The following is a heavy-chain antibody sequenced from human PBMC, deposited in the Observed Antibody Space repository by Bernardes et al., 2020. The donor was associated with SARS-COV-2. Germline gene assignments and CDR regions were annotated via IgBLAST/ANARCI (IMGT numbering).Heavy chain of an antibody. J-gene: IGHJ4*02. CDR3: ARDTYYDFWSGYYGGVDY. V-gene: IGHV3-48*01. CDR1: GFTFSSYS. CDR2: ISSSSSTI. Sequence: GGSLILYCAASGFTFSSYSMNWVRQAPGKGLEWVSYISSSSSTIYYADSVKGRFTITRVNAKNSLYLQMNSLRAEDTAVYYCARDTYYDFWSGYYGGVDYWGQGTLVTVSS. D-gene: IGHD3-3*01.